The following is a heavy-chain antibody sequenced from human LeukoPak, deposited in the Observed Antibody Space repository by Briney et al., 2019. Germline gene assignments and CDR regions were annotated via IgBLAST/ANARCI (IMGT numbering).Heavy chain of an antibody. CDR1: GGSFSGYY. D-gene: IGHD2-2*01. CDR2: INYSGST. CDR3: ARGLVRGDCSSTSCSNWFDP. V-gene: IGHV4-34*01. J-gene: IGHJ5*02. Sequence: SETLSLTCAVYGGSFSGYYWSWIRQPPGKGLEWIGEINYSGSTNYNPSLKSRVTISVDTSKNQFSLKLSSVTAADTAVYYCARGLVRGDCSSTSCSNWFDPWGQGTLVTVSS.